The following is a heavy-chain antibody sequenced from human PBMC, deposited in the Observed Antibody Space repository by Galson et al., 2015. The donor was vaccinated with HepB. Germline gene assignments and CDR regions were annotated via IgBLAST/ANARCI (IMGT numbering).Heavy chain of an antibody. CDR2: TYYRSKWYI. Sequence: CAISGDSVSSYSAGWNWIRQSPSRGLEWLGRTYYRSKWYIDYAVSVNGRISITPDTSRNQFSLQLSSVTPEDTAIYYCAGGGLVIGALGWIDPWGPGILVTVSS. CDR1: GDSVSSYSAG. CDR3: AGGGLVIGALGWIDP. D-gene: IGHD3-22*01. V-gene: IGHV6-1*01. J-gene: IGHJ5*02.